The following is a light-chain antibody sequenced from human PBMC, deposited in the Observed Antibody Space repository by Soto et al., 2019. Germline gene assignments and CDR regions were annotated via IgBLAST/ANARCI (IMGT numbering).Light chain of an antibody. CDR1: SSDVGGYNY. CDR2: EVS. CDR3: SSYSRTSVYV. J-gene: IGLJ1*01. Sequence: QSVLTQPASVSGSPGQSITISCTGTSSDVGGYNYVSWYQRHPGKAPKLMIFEVSSRPSGVSNRFSGSKSGNTASLTISGLQAEDEADYFCSSYSRTSVYVFGRGTKVPS. V-gene: IGLV2-14*01.